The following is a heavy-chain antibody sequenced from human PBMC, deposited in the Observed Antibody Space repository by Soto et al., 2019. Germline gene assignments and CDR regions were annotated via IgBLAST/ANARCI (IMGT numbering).Heavy chain of an antibody. V-gene: IGHV1-3*01. D-gene: IGHD3-22*01. Sequence: GASVKVSCKASGYTFTSYAMHWVRQAPGQRLEWMGWINAGNGNTKYSQKFQGRGTITRDTSASTPYMEMSSLRSEDTAVYYCARGSGYYYWDDYWGQGTLVTVSS. CDR1: GYTFTSYA. J-gene: IGHJ4*02. CDR3: ARGSGYYYWDDY. CDR2: INAGNGNT.